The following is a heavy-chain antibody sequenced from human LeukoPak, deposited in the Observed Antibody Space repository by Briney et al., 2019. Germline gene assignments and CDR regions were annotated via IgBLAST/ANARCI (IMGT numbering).Heavy chain of an antibody. CDR1: GYTLTELS. CDR3: AVWFGESNYYYYYMDV. V-gene: IGHV1-24*01. D-gene: IGHD3-10*01. Sequence: ASVKVSCKVSGYTLTELSMHWVRQAPGKGLEWMGGFDPEDGETIYAQKFQGRVTITADKSTSTAYMELSSLRSEDTAVYYCAVWFGESNYYYYYMDVWGKGTTVTVSS. CDR2: FDPEDGET. J-gene: IGHJ6*03.